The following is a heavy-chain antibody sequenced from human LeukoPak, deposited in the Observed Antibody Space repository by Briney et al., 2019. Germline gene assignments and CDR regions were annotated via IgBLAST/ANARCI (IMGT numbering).Heavy chain of an antibody. CDR2: IRYDGSNE. Sequence: GGSLRLSCAASGFTFSSYDMHSVRQAPGKGPEWVAIIRYDGSNENYADSVKGRFTISRDNSKKTLYLQMNSLRAEDTAVYYCARSRYNLDYWGQGTLVTVSS. CDR1: GFTFSSYD. D-gene: IGHD5-24*01. J-gene: IGHJ4*02. V-gene: IGHV3-33*01. CDR3: ARSRYNLDY.